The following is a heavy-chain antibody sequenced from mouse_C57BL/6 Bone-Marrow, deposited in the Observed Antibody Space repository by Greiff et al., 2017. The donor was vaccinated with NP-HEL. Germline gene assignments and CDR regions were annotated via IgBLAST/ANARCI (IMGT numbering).Heavy chain of an antibody. V-gene: IGHV14-4*01. J-gene: IGHJ1*03. Sequence: VQLKQSGAELVRPGASVKLSCTASGFNIKDDYMHWVKQRPEQGLEWIGWIDPENGDTAYASKFQGKATITADTSSNTAYLQLSSLTSEDTAVYYCTTPLPWYFDVWGTGTTVTVSS. CDR3: TTPLPWYFDV. D-gene: IGHD2-10*01. CDR1: GFNIKDDY. CDR2: IDPENGDT.